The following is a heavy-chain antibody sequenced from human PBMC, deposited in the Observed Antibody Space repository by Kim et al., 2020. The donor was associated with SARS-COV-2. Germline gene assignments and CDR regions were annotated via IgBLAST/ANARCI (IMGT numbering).Heavy chain of an antibody. CDR2: ISGGGATL. D-gene: IGHD2-15*01. CDR3: ATAPRGPYSSSSGMTV. V-gene: IGHV3-23*01. J-gene: IGHJ6*01. Sequence: GGSLRLSCVASGFRFSGHAITWVRPAPGPGLARVSIISGGGATLSYAASVKGRFTVSRDNSPQTLYLPMHSLSAEDTALSFCATAPRGPYSSSSGMTVWG. CDR1: GFRFSGHA.